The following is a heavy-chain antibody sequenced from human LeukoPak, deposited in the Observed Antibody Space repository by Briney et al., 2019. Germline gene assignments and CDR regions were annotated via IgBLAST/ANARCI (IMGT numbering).Heavy chain of an antibody. D-gene: IGHD6-13*01. CDR2: ISSSGGTI. CDR1: GFTFSSYE. J-gene: IGHJ5*02. V-gene: IGHV3-48*03. Sequence: GGSLRLSCAASGFTFSSYEMNWVRQAPGKGLEWVSYISSSGGTIYYADSVKGRFTISRDNAKNSLYLQMSSLRGDDTAIYYCAREDGYSSSVDPWGQGTLVTVSS. CDR3: AREDGYSSSVDP.